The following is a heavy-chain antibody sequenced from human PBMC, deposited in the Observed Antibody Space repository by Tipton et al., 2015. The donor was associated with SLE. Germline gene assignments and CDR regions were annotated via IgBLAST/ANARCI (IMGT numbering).Heavy chain of an antibody. Sequence: SLRLSCAASGFTFSSDWMSWVRQAPGKGLEWVANIKQDGSEKYYVDSVKGRFTMSRDNAKNSLDLQIDSLRAEDTALYYCARHYPSGDFWDYYGLDVWGQGTTVTVSS. J-gene: IGHJ6*02. CDR3: ARHYPSGDFWDYYGLDV. D-gene: IGHD3-3*01. CDR2: IKQDGSEK. CDR1: GFTFSSDW. V-gene: IGHV3-7*01.